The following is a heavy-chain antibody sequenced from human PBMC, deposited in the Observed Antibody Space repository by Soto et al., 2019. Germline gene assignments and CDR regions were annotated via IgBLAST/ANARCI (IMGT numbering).Heavy chain of an antibody. CDR3: ARDNRGAYYDFWSGYDINMDV. CDR1: GFTFSSYG. D-gene: IGHD3-3*01. CDR2: IWYDGSNK. V-gene: IGHV3-33*01. J-gene: IGHJ6*03. Sequence: GGSLRLSCAASGFTFSSYGMHWVRQAPGKGLEWVAVIWYDGSNKYYADSVKGRFTISRDNSKNTLYLQMNSLRAEDTAVYYCARDNRGAYYDFWSGYDINMDVWGKGTTVTVSS.